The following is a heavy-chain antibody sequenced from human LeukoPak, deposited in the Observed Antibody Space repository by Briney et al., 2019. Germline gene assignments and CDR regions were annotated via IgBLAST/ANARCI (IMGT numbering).Heavy chain of an antibody. D-gene: IGHD5-24*01. Sequence: SETLSLTCTVSGGSISSYYWSWIRQPAGKGLEWIGYIYYSGSTNYNPSLKSRVTISVDTSKNQFSLKLSSVTAADTAVYYCARVGYRGLLTDYWGQGTLVTVSS. J-gene: IGHJ4*02. V-gene: IGHV4-59*01. CDR1: GGSISSYY. CDR3: ARVGYRGLLTDY. CDR2: IYYSGST.